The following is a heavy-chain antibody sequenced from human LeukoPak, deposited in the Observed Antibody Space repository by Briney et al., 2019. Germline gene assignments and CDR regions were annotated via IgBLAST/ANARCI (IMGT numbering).Heavy chain of an antibody. CDR2: IYTSGST. CDR1: GGSISSGSYY. Sequence: SQTLSLTCTVSGGSISSGSYYWSWIRQPAGKGLEWIGRIYTSGSTNYNPSLKSRVTISVDTSKNQFSLKLSSVTAADTAVYYCARGGGYYYDSSGYYSYWGQGTLVTVSS. CDR3: ARGGGYYYDSSGYYSY. D-gene: IGHD3-22*01. J-gene: IGHJ4*02. V-gene: IGHV4-61*02.